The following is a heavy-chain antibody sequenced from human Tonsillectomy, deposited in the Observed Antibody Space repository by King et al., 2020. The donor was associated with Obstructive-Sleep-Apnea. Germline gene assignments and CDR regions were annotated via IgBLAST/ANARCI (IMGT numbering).Heavy chain of an antibody. CDR2: IDPRDSYT. Sequence: QLVQSGAEVKKPGESLRISCKVSGYTFTSYWINWMRQMPGKGLEWMGTIDPRDSYTNYSPSFQGHVTISADKSINTAYLQWSSLKASDTAMFYCARRLSGGSIGWYSVPFDYWGQGTLVTVSS. D-gene: IGHD6-19*01. V-gene: IGHV5-10-1*01. CDR3: ARRLSGGSIGWYSVPFDY. J-gene: IGHJ4*02. CDR1: GYTFTSYW.